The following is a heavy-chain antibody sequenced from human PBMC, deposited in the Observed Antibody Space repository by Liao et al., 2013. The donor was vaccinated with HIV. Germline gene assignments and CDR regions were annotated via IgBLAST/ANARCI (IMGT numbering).Heavy chain of an antibody. V-gene: IGHV4-34*09. CDR1: GGSISSGYY. Sequence: QVQLQESGPGLVKPSQTLSLTCTVSGGSISSGYYWSWIRQPPGKGLEWIGEINHSGSTNHNPSLKSRVTISVDTSKNQFSLKLSSVTAADTAVYYCALTGGYYYYYMDVWGKGTTVTVSS. CDR3: ALTGGYYYYYMDV. J-gene: IGHJ6*03. CDR2: INHSGST. D-gene: IGHD7-27*01.